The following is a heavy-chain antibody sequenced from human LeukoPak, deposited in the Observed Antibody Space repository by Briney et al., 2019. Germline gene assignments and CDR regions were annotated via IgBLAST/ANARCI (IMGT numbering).Heavy chain of an antibody. CDR1: GYTFTSYG. J-gene: IGHJ4*02. Sequence: ASVKVSCKASGYTFTSYGISWVRQAPGQGLEWMGWISAYNGNTNYAQKLQGRVTMTTDTSTSTAYMELSSLRSEDMAVYYCARAGIVGAAAGTGFDYWGQGTLVTVSS. CDR3: ARAGIVGAAAGTGFDY. V-gene: IGHV1-18*03. D-gene: IGHD6-13*01. CDR2: ISAYNGNT.